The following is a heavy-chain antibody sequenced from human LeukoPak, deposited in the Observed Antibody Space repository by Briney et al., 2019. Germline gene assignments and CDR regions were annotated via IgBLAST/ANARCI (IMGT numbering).Heavy chain of an antibody. Sequence: ASVKVSCKASGYTFTSYYMHWMRQAPGQGPEWMGIINPRGGSTDYAQKFQGRITMTSDASTSTVYMELNSLRSDDTAVYFCARVGSAAATADYWGQGTLVTVSS. V-gene: IGHV1-46*01. CDR1: GYTFTSYY. CDR2: INPRGGST. D-gene: IGHD6-25*01. J-gene: IGHJ4*02. CDR3: ARVGSAAATADY.